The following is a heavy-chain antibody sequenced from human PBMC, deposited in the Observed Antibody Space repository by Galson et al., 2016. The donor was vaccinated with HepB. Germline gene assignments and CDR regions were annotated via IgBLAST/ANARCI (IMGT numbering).Heavy chain of an antibody. D-gene: IGHD3-22*01. CDR1: GFTFSSYG. V-gene: IGHV3-33*01. J-gene: IGHJ6*02. CDR2: IWYGGSDK. CDR3: AREGVIYDGSGAMRDYYYGMDV. Sequence: SLRLSCAASGFTFSSYGMHWVRQAPGKGLEWVAVIWYGGSDKDYADSVKGRFTVSRDNSKNTLYLEMNSLRADDTAVYYCAREGVIYDGSGAMRDYYYGMDVWGQGTTVTVSS.